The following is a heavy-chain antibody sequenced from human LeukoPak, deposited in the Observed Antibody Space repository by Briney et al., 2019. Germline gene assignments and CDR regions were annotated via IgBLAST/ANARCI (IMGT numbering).Heavy chain of an antibody. CDR3: ARGNLLYYYFWSGYSGYNWFHP. J-gene: IGHJ5*02. V-gene: IGHV3-30*14. Sequence: PGGSLRLSCAVSGFTFCSYAMHWVRQAPGKGLEGVAVISYDGSNRYYADSVKGRFTIYRDNSKNTLDLQMEALSAEDPAVYYCARGNLLYYYFWSGYSGYNWFHPGGQGTLVTVSS. D-gene: IGHD3-3*01. CDR2: ISYDGSNR. CDR1: GFTFCSYA.